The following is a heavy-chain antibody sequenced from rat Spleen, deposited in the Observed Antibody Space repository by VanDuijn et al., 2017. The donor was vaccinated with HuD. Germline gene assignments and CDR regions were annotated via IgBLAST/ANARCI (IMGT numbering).Heavy chain of an antibody. J-gene: IGHJ2*01. CDR1: GFDFNTYA. V-gene: IGHV10-4*01. CDR2: ISIKTHNYAT. D-gene: IGHD1-9*01. Sequence: EVQLVESGGGLVQPKGSLKLSCAASGFDFNTYAMSWVRQAPGKGLDWVASISIKTHNYATLYADSVKERFTISRDDSQSMVYLQMNNLKTEDTALYYCTVSMGITAFDYWGQGVMVTVSS. CDR3: TVSMGITAFDY.